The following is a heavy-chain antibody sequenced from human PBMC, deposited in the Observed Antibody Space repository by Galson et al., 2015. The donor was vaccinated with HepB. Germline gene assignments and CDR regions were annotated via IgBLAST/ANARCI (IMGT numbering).Heavy chain of an antibody. V-gene: IGHV4-59*01. CDR3: ARVSSGRPGPPYYFDY. CDR1: GGSISSYY. J-gene: IGHJ4*02. D-gene: IGHD6-19*01. Sequence: ETLSLTCTVSGGSISSYYWSWIRQPPGKGLEWIGYIYYSGSTNYNPSLKSRVTISVDTSKNQFSLKLSSVTAADTAVYYCARVSSGRPGPPYYFDYWGQGTLVTVSS. CDR2: IYYSGST.